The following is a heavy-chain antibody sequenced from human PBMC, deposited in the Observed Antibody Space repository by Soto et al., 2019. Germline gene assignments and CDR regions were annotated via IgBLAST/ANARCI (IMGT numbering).Heavy chain of an antibody. CDR2: IIPIFGTA. CDR1: GGTFSSYA. J-gene: IGHJ4*02. V-gene: IGHV1-69*12. Sequence: QVQLVQSGAEVKKPGSSVKGSCKASGGTFSSYAISWVRQAPGQGLEWMGGIIPIFGTANYAQKFQGRVTITADESTSTAYRELSSLRADDTAVYYCARGLTQTGTTNYWGQGTLVTVSA. D-gene: IGHD1-1*01. CDR3: ARGLTQTGTTNY.